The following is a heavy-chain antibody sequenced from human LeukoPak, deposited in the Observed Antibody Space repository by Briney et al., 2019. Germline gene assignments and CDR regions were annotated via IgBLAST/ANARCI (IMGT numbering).Heavy chain of an antibody. CDR3: ARENGGNFGY. Sequence: SETLSLTCTVSGGSVSSGSYYWSWIRQPPGKGLEWIGYIYYSGSTNYNPSLKSRVTISVDTSKNQFSLKLSSVTAADTAMYYCARENGGNFGYWGQGTLVTVSS. D-gene: IGHD4-23*01. V-gene: IGHV4-61*01. J-gene: IGHJ4*02. CDR2: IYYSGST. CDR1: GGSVSSGSYY.